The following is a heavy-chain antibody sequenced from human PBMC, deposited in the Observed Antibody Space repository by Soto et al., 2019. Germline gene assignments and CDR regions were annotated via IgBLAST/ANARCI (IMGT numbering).Heavy chain of an antibody. V-gene: IGHV3-33*01. CDR1: GFTFSSYG. CDR2: IWYDGSNK. CDR3: ARGVAVADNNWFDP. J-gene: IGHJ5*02. Sequence: QVQLVESGGGVVQPGRSLRLSCAASGFTFSSYGMHWVRQAPGKGLEWVAVIWYDGSNKYYADSVKGRFPISRDNSKNTLYLQMNSLRAEDTAVYYCARGVAVADNNWFDPWGQGTLVTVSS. D-gene: IGHD6-19*01.